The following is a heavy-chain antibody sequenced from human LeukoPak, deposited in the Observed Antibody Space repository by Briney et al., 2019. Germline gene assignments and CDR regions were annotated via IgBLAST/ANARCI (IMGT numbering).Heavy chain of an antibody. CDR3: ARENSGSYYAD. D-gene: IGHD1-26*01. J-gene: IGHJ1*01. CDR1: GGTLSSYT. CDR2: IIPILGIA. Sequence: ASVKVSCKASGGTLSSYTISWVRQAPGQGLEWMGRIIPILGIANYAQKFQGRVTITADKSTSTAYMELSSLISEDTAVYYCARENSGSYYADWGQGTLVTVSS. V-gene: IGHV1-69*02.